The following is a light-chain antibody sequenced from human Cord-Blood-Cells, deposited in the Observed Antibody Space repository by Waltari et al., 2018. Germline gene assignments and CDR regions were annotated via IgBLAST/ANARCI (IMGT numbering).Light chain of an antibody. CDR2: AAS. CDR1: QGISSY. CDR3: QQLNSYPPT. Sequence: DIQLTQSPSFLSASVGDRVTITCRASQGISSYLAWYQQKPGKAPKLLIYAASTLQSGVPSSFSGSGSVTEFTLTSSSLQREDFATYYCQQLNSYPPTFGGGTKVEIK. V-gene: IGKV1-9*01. J-gene: IGKJ4*01.